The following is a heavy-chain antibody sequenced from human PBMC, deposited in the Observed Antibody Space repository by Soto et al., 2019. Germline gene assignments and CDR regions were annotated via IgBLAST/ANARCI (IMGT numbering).Heavy chain of an antibody. Sequence: PGGSLRLSCAASGFTFSSYAMHWVRQAPGKGLEWVAVISYDGSNKYYADSVKGRFTISRDNSKNTLYLQMNSLRAEDTAVYYCARDLRYDFWSGLRLQLNMDVWGQGTTVTVSS. J-gene: IGHJ6*02. D-gene: IGHD3-3*01. CDR1: GFTFSSYA. CDR2: ISYDGSNK. CDR3: ARDLRYDFWSGLRLQLNMDV. V-gene: IGHV3-30-3*01.